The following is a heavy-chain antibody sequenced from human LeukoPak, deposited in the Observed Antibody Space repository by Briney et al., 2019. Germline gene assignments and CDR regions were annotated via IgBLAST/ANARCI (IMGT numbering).Heavy chain of an antibody. CDR3: AKAVVPVISQHYFDY. J-gene: IGHJ4*02. Sequence: GGSLRLSCAASGFTFSSYGMHWVRQAPSKGLEWVAFIRYDGSNKYYADSVKGRFTISRDNSKNTLYLQMNSLRAEDTAVYYCAKAVVPVISQHYFDYWGQGTLVTVSS. CDR1: GFTFSSYG. CDR2: IRYDGSNK. V-gene: IGHV3-30*02. D-gene: IGHD3-22*01.